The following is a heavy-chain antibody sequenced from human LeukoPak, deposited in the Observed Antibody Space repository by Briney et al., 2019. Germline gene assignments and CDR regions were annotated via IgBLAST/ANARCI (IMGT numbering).Heavy chain of an antibody. CDR3: ASSRGTMRAGAFDI. Sequence: SETLSLTCTVSGGSISSSSYYWGWIRQPPGKGLEWIGSIYYSGSTYYNPSFKSRVTISVDTSKNQFSLKLSSVTAADTAVYYCASSRGTMRAGAFDIWGQGTMVTVSS. D-gene: IGHD3-10*01. CDR1: GGSISSSSYY. J-gene: IGHJ3*02. V-gene: IGHV4-39*01. CDR2: IYYSGST.